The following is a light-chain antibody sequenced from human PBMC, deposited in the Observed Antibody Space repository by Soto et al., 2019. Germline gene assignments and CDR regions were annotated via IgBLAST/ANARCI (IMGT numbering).Light chain of an antibody. J-gene: IGKJ1*01. CDR2: AAY. V-gene: IGKV1-39*01. CDR3: QQTDSFPRT. Sequence: DIQMTQSPSSLSASVGDRDTITCRASQSISSYLNWYQHKPGKAPKLLIYAAYSLQTGVPSRFSGSRSGTDFALTISSLQRDDFATYYSQQTDSFPRTFAQGTKVDIK. CDR1: QSISSY.